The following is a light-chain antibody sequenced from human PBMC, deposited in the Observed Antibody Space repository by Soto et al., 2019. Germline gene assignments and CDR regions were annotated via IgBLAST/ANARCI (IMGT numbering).Light chain of an antibody. V-gene: IGLV2-14*01. CDR1: SSDVGYYYF. Sequence: QSALTQPASVSGSPGQSMTISCTGTSSDVGYYYFVSWYQQHPGKVPKIMIYEVSKRPPGISPCFSGSKSGNTATLTISGLQAEDEVDYYCISNTSNMTSGFGAGT. CDR3: ISNTSNMTSG. CDR2: EVS. J-gene: IGLJ1*01.